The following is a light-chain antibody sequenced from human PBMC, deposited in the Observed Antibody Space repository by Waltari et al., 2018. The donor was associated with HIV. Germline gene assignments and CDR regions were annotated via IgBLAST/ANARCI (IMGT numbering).Light chain of an antibody. CDR1: QTIATY. Sequence: DIQMTQFPASLSASVGDRFTISCRASQTIATYLNWYPQKPGKAPTLLMYGASKLQSGVPSRFSGSGSGTDFTLTITSLQPDDFATFYCQQSYSSPYSFAQGTKVEMK. CDR2: GAS. CDR3: QQSYSSPYS. V-gene: IGKV1-39*01. J-gene: IGKJ2*01.